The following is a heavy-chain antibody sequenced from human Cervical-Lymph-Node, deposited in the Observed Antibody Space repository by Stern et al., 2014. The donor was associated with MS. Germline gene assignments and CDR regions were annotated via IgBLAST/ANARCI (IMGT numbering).Heavy chain of an antibody. CDR3: ARVDKGDSYGY. J-gene: IGHJ4*02. D-gene: IGHD2-21*02. Sequence: VQLVQSGAEVKKPGASVKVSCKASGYTFTRNAIHWVRQAPGHRLEWMGWVNAGNGDTKYSQKFQVRVTITRDTSASTVYMELSSLDPEDTAIYYCARVDKGDSYGYWGQGTLITVSS. CDR2: VNAGNGDT. CDR1: GYTFTRNA. V-gene: IGHV1-3*01.